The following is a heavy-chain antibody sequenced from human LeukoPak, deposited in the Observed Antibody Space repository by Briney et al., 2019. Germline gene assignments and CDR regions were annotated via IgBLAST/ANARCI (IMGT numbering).Heavy chain of an antibody. CDR3: ARGPMTYYYGSSASPPRLNYYFDS. Sequence: PSETLSLTCTVSGASFRSNYWNWIRQPAGQGLEWIGLIYSSGSTNYNPSLNSRVTMSVDTSKNQFSLRLTSVTAADTAVYYCARGPMTYYYGSSASPPRLNYYFDSWGLGTLVTVSS. CDR1: GASFRSNY. V-gene: IGHV4-4*07. J-gene: IGHJ4*02. D-gene: IGHD3-22*01. CDR2: IYSSGST.